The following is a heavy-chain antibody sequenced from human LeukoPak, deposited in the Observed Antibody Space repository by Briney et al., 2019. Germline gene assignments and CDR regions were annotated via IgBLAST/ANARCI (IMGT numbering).Heavy chain of an antibody. CDR3: ALGVVMGATYSDY. J-gene: IGHJ4*02. V-gene: IGHV4-34*01. CDR2: INHSGGT. Sequence: PSETLSLTCAVYGGSFSGYYWSWIRQPPGKGLEWIGEINHSGGTNYNPSLKSRVTISVDTSKNQFSLKLSSVTAADTAVYYCALGVVMGATYSDYWGQGTLVTVSS. D-gene: IGHD1-26*01. CDR1: GGSFSGYY.